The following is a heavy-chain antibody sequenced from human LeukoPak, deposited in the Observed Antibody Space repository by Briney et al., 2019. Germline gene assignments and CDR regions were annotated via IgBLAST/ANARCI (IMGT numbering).Heavy chain of an antibody. CDR3: ARANFLYCSSSTCFFDY. CDR2: INPNDGDT. J-gene: IGHJ4*02. CDR1: GYTFTDYY. Sequence: EASVNVSCKASGYTFTDYYMHWVRQAPGQGFEWMGWINPNDGDTNYAQKFQGRVTMTRDTSISTAHMEVSRLRSDDTAVYYCARANFLYCSSSTCFFDYWGQGTLVTVSS. D-gene: IGHD2-15*01. V-gene: IGHV1-2*02.